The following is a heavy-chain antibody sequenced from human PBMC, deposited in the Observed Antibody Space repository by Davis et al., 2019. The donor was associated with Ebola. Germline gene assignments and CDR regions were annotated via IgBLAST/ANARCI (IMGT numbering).Heavy chain of an antibody. Sequence: GESLKISCAASGFTFSSYGMHWVRQAPGKGLEWVAVISYDGSNKYYADSVKGRFTISRDNSKNTLSLQMNSLRAEDTAVYICARDRNDFADYWGQGTLVTVSS. V-gene: IGHV3-30*03. CDR3: ARDRNDFADY. CDR2: ISYDGSNK. J-gene: IGHJ4*02. CDR1: GFTFSSYG. D-gene: IGHD2-21*02.